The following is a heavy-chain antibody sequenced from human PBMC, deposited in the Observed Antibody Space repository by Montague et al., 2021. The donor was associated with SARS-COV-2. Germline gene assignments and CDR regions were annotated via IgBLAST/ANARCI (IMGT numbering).Heavy chain of an antibody. CDR3: ARDSPNSSGYHVYFDL. Sequence: TLSLTCTVSGGSIGSHYWSWIRQPPGKGLEWIGYVYYSGSTNYNPSLKSRVTMSVDTSKSRFSLELKSVTSADTAVYYCARDSPNSSGYHVYFDLWGRGTLVTVSS. CDR2: VYYSGST. V-gene: IGHV4-59*11. D-gene: IGHD3-22*01. J-gene: IGHJ2*01. CDR1: GGSIGSHY.